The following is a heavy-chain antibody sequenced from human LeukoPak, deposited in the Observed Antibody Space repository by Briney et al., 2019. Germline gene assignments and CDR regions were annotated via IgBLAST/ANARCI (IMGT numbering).Heavy chain of an antibody. J-gene: IGHJ6*03. D-gene: IGHD1-26*01. CDR3: AKDTPPRSARGYYYYMDV. Sequence: GGSLRLSCAASGFTSSSYAMSWVRQAPGKGLEWVSAISGSVGSTYYADSVKGRFTISRDNSKNTLYLQMNSLRAEDTAVYYCAKDTPPRSARGYYYYMDVWGKGTTVTVSS. CDR2: ISGSVGST. CDR1: GFTSSSYA. V-gene: IGHV3-23*01.